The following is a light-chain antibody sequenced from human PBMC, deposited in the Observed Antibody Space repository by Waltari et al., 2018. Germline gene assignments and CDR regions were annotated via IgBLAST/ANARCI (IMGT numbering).Light chain of an antibody. Sequence: EIVMTQSPATLSVSPGERATLSCRASQGVSSNLAWYQQKPGQAPRLLIYGASTRATGIPARFSGSGSGTEFTLPISSLQSEDFAVYYGQQYNNWPLTFGGGTKVEIK. J-gene: IGKJ4*01. V-gene: IGKV3-15*01. CDR1: QGVSSN. CDR3: QQYNNWPLT. CDR2: GAS.